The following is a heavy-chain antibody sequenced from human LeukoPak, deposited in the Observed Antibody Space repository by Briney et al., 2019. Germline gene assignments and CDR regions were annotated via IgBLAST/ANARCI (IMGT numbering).Heavy chain of an antibody. CDR1: GASISGYY. V-gene: IGHV4-59*01. D-gene: IGHD6-13*01. J-gene: IGHJ5*02. Sequence: SETLSLTCTVSGASISGYYWSWIRQPPGKGLEWIGYIYYSGGTNYNPSLKSRVTISVDTSKNQLSLKLNSVTAADTAVYYCARVVIAAAGNWFDPWGQGTLVTVSS. CDR2: IYYSGGT. CDR3: ARVVIAAAGNWFDP.